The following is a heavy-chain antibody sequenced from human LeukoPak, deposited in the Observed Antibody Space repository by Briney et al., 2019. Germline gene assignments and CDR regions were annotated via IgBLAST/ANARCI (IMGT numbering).Heavy chain of an antibody. D-gene: IGHD6-19*01. CDR2: ISGSGGST. CDR3: AKGDSSGWYGPYFVY. V-gene: IGHV3-23*01. J-gene: IGHJ4*02. CDR1: GFTFSSYA. Sequence: PGGSLRLSCAASGFTFSSYAMSWVRQAPGKGLEWVSAISGSGGSTYYADSVKGRFTISRDNSKNTLYLQMNSLRAEDTAVYYCAKGDSSGWYGPYFVYWGQGTLVTVSS.